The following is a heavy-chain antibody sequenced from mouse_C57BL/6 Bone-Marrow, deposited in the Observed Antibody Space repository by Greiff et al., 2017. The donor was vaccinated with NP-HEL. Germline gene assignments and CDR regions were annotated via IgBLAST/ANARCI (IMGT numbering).Heavy chain of an antibody. CDR3: ASLYYYGSSSYFDY. Sequence: QVQLQQSGAELARPGASVKLSCKASGYTFTSYGISWVKQRTGQGLEWIGEIYPRSGNTYYNEKFKGKATLTADKSSSTAYMELRSLTAEDSAVYFCASLYYYGSSSYFDYWGQGTTLTVSS. V-gene: IGHV1-81*01. CDR2: IYPRSGNT. D-gene: IGHD1-1*01. CDR1: GYTFTSYG. J-gene: IGHJ2*01.